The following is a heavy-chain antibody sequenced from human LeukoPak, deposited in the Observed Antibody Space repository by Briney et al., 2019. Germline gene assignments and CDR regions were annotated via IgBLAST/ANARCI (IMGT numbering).Heavy chain of an antibody. CDR2: IGDTGGTT. V-gene: IGHV3-23*01. D-gene: IGHD3-10*01. CDR3: AKDHGAGSYYNHPDY. Sequence: TGGSLRLSCAASGFTFSNYAMSWVRQAPGKGLECVSGIGDTGGTTFYADSVKGRFPISRDNSKNTLSLQMNSLRAEETAVYYCAKDHGAGSYYNHPDYWGQGTLVTVSS. CDR1: GFTFSNYA. J-gene: IGHJ4*02.